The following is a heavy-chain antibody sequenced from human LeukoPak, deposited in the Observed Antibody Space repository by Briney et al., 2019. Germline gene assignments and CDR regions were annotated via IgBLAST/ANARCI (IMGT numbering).Heavy chain of an antibody. Sequence: PGGSLRLSCAASGCTFTEYWMTWVRQVPGKGLEWVANIKQGGSESYYVDSVRGRFTISRENAKNSLYLQMDSLRVDDTAVYYCARVGAWELQRVFDYWGQGTLVTVSS. CDR1: GCTFTEYW. V-gene: IGHV3-7*01. D-gene: IGHD1-26*01. CDR3: ARVGAWELQRVFDY. J-gene: IGHJ4*02. CDR2: IKQGGSES.